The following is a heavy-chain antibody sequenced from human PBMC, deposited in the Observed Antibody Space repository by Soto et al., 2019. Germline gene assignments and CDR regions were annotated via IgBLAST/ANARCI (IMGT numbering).Heavy chain of an antibody. CDR1: GFTFKNYD. CDR2: ISGSGGVT. V-gene: IGHV3-23*01. D-gene: IGHD3-10*01. Sequence: EVELLESGGGLVQPGGSLRLSCVASGFTFKNYDMRWIRQAPGKGLEWVSGISGSGGVTYYADSVKGRFTISRDNSKNTLYLQMYSLRAEDTAIYYCAQNRQFRSYYESAGHYDNWGQGTLVTVSS. CDR3: AQNRQFRSYYESAGHYDN. J-gene: IGHJ4*02.